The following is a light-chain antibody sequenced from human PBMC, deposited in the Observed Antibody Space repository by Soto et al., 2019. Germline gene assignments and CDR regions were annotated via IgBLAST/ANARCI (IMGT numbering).Light chain of an antibody. CDR3: QKYNSAPWT. V-gene: IGKV1-27*01. Sequence: DIQMTQSPSSLSASVGERVPIICRASQGISNYLAWYQKQPGKVPKLLIYVASTLQSGVPSRFSGSGSGTDFTLTISSLQPEDVATYYCQKYNSAPWTFGQGTKVEIK. J-gene: IGKJ1*01. CDR2: VAS. CDR1: QGISNY.